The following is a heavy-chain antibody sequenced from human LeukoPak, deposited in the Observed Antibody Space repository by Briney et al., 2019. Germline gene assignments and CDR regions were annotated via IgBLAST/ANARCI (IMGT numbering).Heavy chain of an antibody. V-gene: IGHV4-59*01. CDR2: IGNTGAT. Sequence: SETLSLTCTVSGASSSGSYWSWIQQSPGKELDWIGYIGNTGATNYSPSLNSRVTISVDTSKNQVSLKLNSVTAADTAVYYCARYSTYCDSTSCYQFDLWGQGTLVSVSS. D-gene: IGHD2-2*01. J-gene: IGHJ5*02. CDR3: ARYSTYCDSTSCYQFDL. CDR1: GASSSGSY.